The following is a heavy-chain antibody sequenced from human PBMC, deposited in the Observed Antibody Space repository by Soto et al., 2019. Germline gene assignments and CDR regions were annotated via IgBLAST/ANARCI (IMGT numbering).Heavy chain of an antibody. CDR1: GYTFTAYS. CDR2: FNPNSGDT. J-gene: IGHJ4*02. D-gene: IGHD6-19*01. CDR3: AREASAVIALDY. Sequence: ASVKVSCKASGYTFTAYSMHWVRQAPGQGLEWIGWFNPNSGDTVYAEKFQGRVTLTRDTSISTAYMELSSLRSDDTALYYCAREASAVIALDYWGQGTRVTVSS. V-gene: IGHV1-2*02.